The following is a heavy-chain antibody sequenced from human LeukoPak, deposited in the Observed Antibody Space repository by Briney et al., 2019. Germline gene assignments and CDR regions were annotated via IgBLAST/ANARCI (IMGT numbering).Heavy chain of an antibody. D-gene: IGHD6-6*01. J-gene: IGHJ5*02. CDR3: ARDSSSSEGWFEP. CDR1: GGSISSYY. Sequence: SETLSLTCTVSGGSISSYYWSWIRQPPGKGLERIGYIYYSGSTNYNPSLKSRVTISVDTSKNQFSLKLSSVTAADTAVYYCARDSSSSEGWFEPWGQGTLVTVSS. V-gene: IGHV4-59*01. CDR2: IYYSGST.